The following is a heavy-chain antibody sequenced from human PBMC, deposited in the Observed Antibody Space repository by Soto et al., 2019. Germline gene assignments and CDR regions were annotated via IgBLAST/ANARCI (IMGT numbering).Heavy chain of an antibody. CDR3: ARDRGATGWFDP. CDR1: GFTFSSYG. V-gene: IGHV3-33*01. Sequence: ESGGGVVQPGRSLRLSCAASGFTFSSYGMHWVRQAPGKGLEWVAVIWYDGSNKYYADSVKGRFTISRDNSKNTLYLQMNSLRAEDTAVYYCARDRGATGWFDPWGQGTLVTVSS. J-gene: IGHJ5*02. CDR2: IWYDGSNK. D-gene: IGHD3-10*01.